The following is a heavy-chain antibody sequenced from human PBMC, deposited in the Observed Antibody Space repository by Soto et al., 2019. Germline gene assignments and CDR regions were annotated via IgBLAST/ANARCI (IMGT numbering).Heavy chain of an antibody. J-gene: IGHJ4*02. D-gene: IGHD6-19*01. Sequence: SQTLSLTCAISGDSVSSNSAAWNWIRQSPSRGLEWLGRTYYRSKWYNDYAVSVKSRITINPDTSKNQFSLQLNSVTPEDTAVYYCARATYENIAVAGTGAYYFDYWGQGTLVTVSS. CDR3: ARATYENIAVAGTGAYYFDY. V-gene: IGHV6-1*01. CDR2: TYYRSKWYN. CDR1: GDSVSSNSAA.